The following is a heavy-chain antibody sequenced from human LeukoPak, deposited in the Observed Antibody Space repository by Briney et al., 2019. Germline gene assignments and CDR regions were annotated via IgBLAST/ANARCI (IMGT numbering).Heavy chain of an antibody. V-gene: IGHV3-21*01. D-gene: IGHD6-19*01. CDR1: GFTFSSYS. CDR2: ISSSSRYI. J-gene: IGHJ4*02. CDR3: ARLGTVAGHTFDY. Sequence: KPGGSLRLSCAASGFTFSSYSMNWVRQAPGKGLEWVSSISSSSRYIYYADSVKGRFTISRDKAKNSLYLQMNSLRAEDTAAYYCARLGTVAGHTFDYWGQGTLVTVSS.